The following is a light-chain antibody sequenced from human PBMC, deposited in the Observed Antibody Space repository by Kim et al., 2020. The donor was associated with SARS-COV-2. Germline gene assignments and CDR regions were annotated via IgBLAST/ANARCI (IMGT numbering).Light chain of an antibody. CDR2: DAS. CDR3: QQRSAWPGT. V-gene: IGKV3-11*01. J-gene: IGKJ1*01. CDR1: QSVSSY. Sequence: LCPGERATLSCRASQSVSSYLAWYQQRPGQAPRLLIYDASNRATGIPARFSGSGSGTDFTLTISSLEPEDFAVYYCQQRSAWPGTFGQGTKVDIK.